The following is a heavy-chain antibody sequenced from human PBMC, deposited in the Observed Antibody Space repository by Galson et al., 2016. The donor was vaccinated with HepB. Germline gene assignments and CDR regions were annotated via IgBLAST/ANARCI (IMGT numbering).Heavy chain of an antibody. CDR3: ARRYGDYSYG. CDR1: GFTFTSYS. V-gene: IGHV3-21*04. Sequence: SLRLSCAASGFTFTSYSMNWVRQAPGKGLEWVSSFSRSGTYISYADSVKGRFTISTDNAMNSLFLQMSSLRPEDTAVYYCARRYGDYSYGWGQRTLVTVSS. J-gene: IGHJ1*01. CDR2: FSRSGTYI. D-gene: IGHD4-17*01.